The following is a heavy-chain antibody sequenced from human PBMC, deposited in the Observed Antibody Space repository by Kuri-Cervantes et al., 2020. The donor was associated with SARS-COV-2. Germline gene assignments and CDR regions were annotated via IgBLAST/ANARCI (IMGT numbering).Heavy chain of an antibody. CDR1: GGTISSYY. D-gene: IGHD3-22*01. J-gene: IGHJ6*02. CDR2: IYYSGST. Sequence: GSLRPPCTVPGGTISSYYWSWIRQTPGKGLEWIGYIYYSGSTNYNSSLKNRVTISVDTSKNQFSLKLSSVTAADTAVYYCARETYYYDSSGYYYLYGMDVWGQGTTVTVSS. V-gene: IGHV4-59*01. CDR3: ARETYYYDSSGYYYLYGMDV.